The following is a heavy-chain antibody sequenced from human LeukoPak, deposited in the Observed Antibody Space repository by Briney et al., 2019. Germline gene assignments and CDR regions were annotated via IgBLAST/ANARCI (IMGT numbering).Heavy chain of an antibody. V-gene: IGHV3-7*03. J-gene: IGHJ4*02. Sequence: GGSLRLSCAASGFTFSSCWMSWVRQAPGKGLEWVASIKQDGSEKYYVDSVKGRFTISRDNAKNSLYLQMDSLRAEDTAVYYCARPYYDILTYDYWGQGTLVTVSS. CDR3: ARPYYDILTYDY. D-gene: IGHD3-9*01. CDR2: IKQDGSEK. CDR1: GFTFSSCW.